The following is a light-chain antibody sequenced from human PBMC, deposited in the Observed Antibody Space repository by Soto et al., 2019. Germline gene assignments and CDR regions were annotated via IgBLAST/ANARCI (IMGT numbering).Light chain of an antibody. Sequence: QSVLTQPPSVSGAPGQRVTISCSGRSSNIGAGYDVNWYRQLPGTAPKLLIYGNSDRPSGVPDRFSGSKSGTSASLAITGLQAEDEADYFCQSYDRSLRTYVFGTATQLTVL. V-gene: IGLV1-40*01. CDR3: QSYDRSLRTYV. CDR1: SSNIGAGYD. CDR2: GNS. J-gene: IGLJ1*01.